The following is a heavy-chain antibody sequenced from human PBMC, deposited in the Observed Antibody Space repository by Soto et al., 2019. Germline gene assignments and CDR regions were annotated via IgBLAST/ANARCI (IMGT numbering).Heavy chain of an antibody. V-gene: IGHV4-39*01. J-gene: IGHJ4*02. Sequence: QVQLQESGPGLVKPSETLSLTCTVSGGSIYSSSYSWGWIRQPPGKGLEWIGSIYYSGSTSYNPSLKSRVTISVDTSKSQFSLKLSSVTAADTAVFYCARQTYFHGNNRFFDLWGQGTLVTVSS. D-gene: IGHD1-20*01. CDR2: IYYSGST. CDR3: ARQTYFHGNNRFFDL. CDR1: GGSIYSSSYS.